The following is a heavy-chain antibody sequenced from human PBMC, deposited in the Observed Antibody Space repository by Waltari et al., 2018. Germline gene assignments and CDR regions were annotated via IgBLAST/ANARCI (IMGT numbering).Heavy chain of an antibody. D-gene: IGHD4-4*01. CDR3: ATYSNYFDY. Sequence: QVQLQESGPGLVTPSETLSLTCAVSGYSISSGYYWGWIRQPPGKGLEWIGSIYHSGSTYYNPSLKSRVTISVDTSKNQFSLKLSSVTAADTAVYYCATYSNYFDYWGQGTLVTVSS. J-gene: IGHJ4*02. CDR1: GYSISSGYY. CDR2: IYHSGST. V-gene: IGHV4-38-2*01.